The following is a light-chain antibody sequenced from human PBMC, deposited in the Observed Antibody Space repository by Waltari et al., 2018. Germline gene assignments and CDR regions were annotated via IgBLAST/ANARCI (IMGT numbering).Light chain of an antibody. CDR1: QTVSRS. J-gene: IGKJ1*01. CDR2: GAS. CDR3: QHYVRLPAT. Sequence: IVLTQSPGTLSVSPGERATLSCRASQTVSRSLALYQQKPGQAPKLLIYGASTRATGIPDRFTGSGSGTDFSLTISSLEPEDFAIYFCQHYVRLPATFGQGTKVEIK. V-gene: IGKV3-20*01.